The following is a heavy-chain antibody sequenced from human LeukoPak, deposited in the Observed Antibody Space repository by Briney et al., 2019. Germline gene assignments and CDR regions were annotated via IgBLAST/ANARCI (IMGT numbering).Heavy chain of an antibody. J-gene: IGHJ5*02. CDR3: ARTSLGRAWFDP. Sequence: SQTLSLTCTVSGSSISSGDYYWSWIRQPPGKGLEWIGYIYYNGSTYYNPSLKSRVTISVDTSKNQFSLKLSSVTAADTAVYYCARTSLGRAWFDPWGQGTLVTVSS. CDR2: IYYNGST. V-gene: IGHV4-30-4*08. D-gene: IGHD7-27*01. CDR1: GSSISSGDYY.